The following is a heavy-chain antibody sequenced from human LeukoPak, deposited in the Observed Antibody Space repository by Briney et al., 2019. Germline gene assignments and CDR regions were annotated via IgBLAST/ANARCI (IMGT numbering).Heavy chain of an antibody. Sequence: ASVKVSCKASGGTFSSYAISWVRQAPGQGLEWMGGIIPIFGTANYAQKFQGRVTITTDESTSTAYMELSSLRSEDTAVYYCATPVGITGTPVYHFDYWGQGTLVTVSS. D-gene: IGHD1-20*01. CDR1: GGTFSSYA. J-gene: IGHJ4*02. CDR2: IIPIFGTA. V-gene: IGHV1-69*05. CDR3: ATPVGITGTPVYHFDY.